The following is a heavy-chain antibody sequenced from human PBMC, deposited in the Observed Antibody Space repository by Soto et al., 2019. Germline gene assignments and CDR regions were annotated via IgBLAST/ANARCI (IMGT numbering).Heavy chain of an antibody. D-gene: IGHD3-16*01. Sequence: QVQLVESGGGVVQPGRSLRLSCAARRFSFSSYGMQWVRQAPGKGLAWVATIWYDGNTKYYADSVKGRFTISRDNSKDTLYLQMNSLRDEDTAVYYCGGGAYFSDYWGQGTLVTVSS. CDR1: RFSFSSYG. CDR3: GGGAYFSDY. CDR2: IWYDGNTK. J-gene: IGHJ4*02. V-gene: IGHV3-33*01.